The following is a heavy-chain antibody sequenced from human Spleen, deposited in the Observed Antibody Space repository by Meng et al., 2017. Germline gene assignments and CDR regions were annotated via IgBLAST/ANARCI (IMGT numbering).Heavy chain of an antibody. CDR2: INLVGSEE. V-gene: IGHV3-7*01. CDR1: GFIFSTYW. J-gene: IGHJ4*02. Sequence: GESLKISCAASGFIFSTYWMTWVRQAPGKGLEWVANINLVGSEENYVDSVKGRFTISRDNAKNSVFLQMNSLRAEDTAVYYCAGGRQISIWGQGTLVTVSS. D-gene: IGHD2-2*02. CDR3: AGGRQISI.